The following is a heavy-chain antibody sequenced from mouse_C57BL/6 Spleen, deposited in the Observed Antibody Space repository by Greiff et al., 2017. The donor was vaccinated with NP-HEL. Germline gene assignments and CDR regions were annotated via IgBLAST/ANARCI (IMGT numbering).Heavy chain of an antibody. J-gene: IGHJ1*03. CDR1: GFNIKNTY. D-gene: IGHD2-1*01. V-gene: IGHV14-3*01. CDR3: ALFYYGNLFWYFDV. Sequence: EVKLMESVAELVRPGASVKLSCTASGFNIKNTYMHWVKQRPEQGLEWIGRIDPANGNTKYAPKFQGKATITADTSSNTAYLQLSSLTSEDTAIYYCALFYYGNLFWYFDVWGTGTTFTVSS. CDR2: IDPANGNT.